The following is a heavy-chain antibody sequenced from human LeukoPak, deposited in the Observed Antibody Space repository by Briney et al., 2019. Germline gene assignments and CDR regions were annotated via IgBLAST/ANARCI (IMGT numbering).Heavy chain of an antibody. J-gene: IGHJ4*02. CDR2: INHSGST. CDR3: AREPIAAAAPV. D-gene: IGHD6-13*01. V-gene: IGHV4-34*01. Sequence: SETLSLTCAVYGGSFSGYYWSWIRQPPGKGLEWIGEINHSGSTNYNPSLKSRVTISVDTSKNQFSLKLSSVTAADTAVYYCAREPIAAAAPVWGQGTLVTVSS. CDR1: GGSFSGYY.